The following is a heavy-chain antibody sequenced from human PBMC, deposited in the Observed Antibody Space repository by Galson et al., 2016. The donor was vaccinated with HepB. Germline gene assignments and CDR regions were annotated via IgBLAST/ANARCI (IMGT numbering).Heavy chain of an antibody. Sequence: SLRLSCAASEFTFSSYAMSWVRQAPGKGLEWVSGITESGGTTYYADSVKGRFTISRDNSKNTLYLQMNGLRAADTAVYYCAKDYGDCSGGRCYSPTLFDYWGQGTLVTVSS. CDR2: ITESGGTT. CDR1: EFTFSSYA. J-gene: IGHJ4*02. V-gene: IGHV3-23*01. D-gene: IGHD2-15*01. CDR3: AKDYGDCSGGRCYSPTLFDY.